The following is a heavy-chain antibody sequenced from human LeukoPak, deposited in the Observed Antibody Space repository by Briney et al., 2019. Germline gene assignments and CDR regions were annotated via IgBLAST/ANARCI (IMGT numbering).Heavy chain of an antibody. CDR3: ARAPTYYYYYMDV. Sequence: PGGSLRLSCAASGFTFSSYAMSWVRQAPGKGLEWVSYISSSSTIYYADSVKGRFTISRDNAKNSLCLQMNSLRAEDTAVYYCARAPTYYYYYMDVWGKGTTVTVSS. J-gene: IGHJ6*03. V-gene: IGHV3-48*04. CDR1: GFTFSSYA. CDR2: ISSSSTI.